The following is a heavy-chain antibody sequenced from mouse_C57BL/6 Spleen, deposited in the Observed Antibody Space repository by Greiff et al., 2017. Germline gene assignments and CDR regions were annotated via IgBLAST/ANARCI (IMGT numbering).Heavy chain of an antibody. CDR2: IDPSDSET. CDR3: TRRVTGTDFDY. J-gene: IGHJ2*01. CDR1: GYTFTSYW. D-gene: IGHD4-1*01. Sequence: QVQLQQPGAELVRPGSSVKLSCKASGYTFTSYWMHWVKQRPIQGLEWIGNIDPSDSETHYNQKFKDKATLTVDKSSSTAYMQISSLTSEDSAVYYGTRRVTGTDFDYWGQGTTLTVSS. V-gene: IGHV1-52*01.